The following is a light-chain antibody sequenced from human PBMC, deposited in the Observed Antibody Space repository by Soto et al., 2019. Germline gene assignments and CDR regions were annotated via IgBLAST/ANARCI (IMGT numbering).Light chain of an antibody. CDR3: GTWDNSLIASYV. Sequence: QSALAQPPSVSAAPGQKVTLSCSGSSSNIGNNYVSWYQQLPGTAPKLLIYDNDERPSGIPDRFSGSKSGTSATLVITGLQTGDEADYYCGTWDNSLIASYVFGSGSKVTVL. CDR2: DND. J-gene: IGLJ1*01. V-gene: IGLV1-51*01. CDR1: SSNIGNNY.